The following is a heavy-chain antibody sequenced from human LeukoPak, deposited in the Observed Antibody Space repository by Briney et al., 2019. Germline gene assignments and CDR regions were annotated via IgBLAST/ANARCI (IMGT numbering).Heavy chain of an antibody. CDR1: GGSISSGSYY. CDR3: ARGGFEVGLDP. V-gene: IGHV4-61*01. J-gene: IGHJ5*02. Sequence: SETLSLTCTVSGGSISSGSYYWTWIRQPPGKGLEWIGYIYYSGSTNYNPSLKSRVTISLDTSKNQFSLKVRSVTAADTAIYYCARGGFEVGLDPWGQGTLVTVSS. D-gene: IGHD3-10*01. CDR2: IYYSGST.